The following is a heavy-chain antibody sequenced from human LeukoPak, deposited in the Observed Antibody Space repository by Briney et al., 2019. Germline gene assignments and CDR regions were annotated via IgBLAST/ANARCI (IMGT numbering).Heavy chain of an antibody. CDR3: ARGVSSGYSSGWYRFGGERDYYYMDV. Sequence: SETLSLTCTVSGGSISSYYWSWIRQPPGKGLEWIGYIYYSGSTNYNPSLKSRVTISVDTSKNQFSLKLSSVTAADTAVYYCARGVSSGYSSGWYRFGGERDYYYMDVWGKGTTVTISS. D-gene: IGHD6-19*01. V-gene: IGHV4-59*01. J-gene: IGHJ6*03. CDR1: GGSISSYY. CDR2: IYYSGST.